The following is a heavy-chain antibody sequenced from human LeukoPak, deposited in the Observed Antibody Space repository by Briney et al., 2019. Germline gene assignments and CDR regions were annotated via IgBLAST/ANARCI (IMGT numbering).Heavy chain of an antibody. V-gene: IGHV4-31*03. CDR3: ATMRAALIYFHY. J-gene: IGHJ4*02. CDR2: IYYSGVT. CDR1: GGSISSGDYY. D-gene: IGHD3-22*01. Sequence: SQTLSLTCTVSGGSISSGDYYWGWIRQHPGKGLEWIGYIYYSGVTYYNPSLKSRVTISVDTSNNQFSLRLSSVTATDTAVYYCATMRAALIYFHYWGQGTLVTVSS.